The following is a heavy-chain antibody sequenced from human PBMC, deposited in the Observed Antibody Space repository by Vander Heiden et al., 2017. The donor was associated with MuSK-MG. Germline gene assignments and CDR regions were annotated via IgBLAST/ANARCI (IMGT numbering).Heavy chain of an antibody. CDR1: GYTFTGYY. D-gene: IGHD2-15*01. CDR2: INPNSGGT. CDR3: AREARGWYSAFDI. J-gene: IGHJ3*02. V-gene: IGHV1-2*02. Sequence: QVQLVQSGAEVKKPGASVKVSCKASGYTFTGYYMHWVRQAPGQGLEWMGWINPNSGGTNEAQKVQGRVTMTRDTSSSTAYMEMRRMRYADTAVYYFAREARGWYSAFDIWGQGTIVTVYS.